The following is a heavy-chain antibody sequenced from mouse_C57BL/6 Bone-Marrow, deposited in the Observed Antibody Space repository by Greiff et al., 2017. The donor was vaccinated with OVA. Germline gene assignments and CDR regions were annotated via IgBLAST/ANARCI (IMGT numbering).Heavy chain of an antibody. CDR1: GFSLTSYG. V-gene: IGHV2-6-1*01. J-gene: IGHJ4*01. CDR2: IWSDGST. Sequence: VKLQESGPGLVAPSQSLSITCTVSGFSLTSYGVHWVRQPPGKGLEWLVVIWSDGSTTYNSALKSRLSISKDNSKSQVFLKMNSLQTDDTAMYYCARQGLRRNYAMDYWGQGTSVTVSS. CDR3: ARQGLRRNYAMDY. D-gene: IGHD2-4*01.